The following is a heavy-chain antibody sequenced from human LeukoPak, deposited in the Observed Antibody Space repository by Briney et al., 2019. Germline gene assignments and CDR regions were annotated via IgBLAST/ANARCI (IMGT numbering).Heavy chain of an antibody. CDR3: ATRYGDKGAFDI. J-gene: IGHJ3*02. CDR1: GYAFTCYA. Sequence: AAGKVTCKASGYAFTCYATDWVRQAPGQGLEWMGWINAGNGNTKYSQKFQGRVPIPRDTSASTAYMELSSLRSEDPAVHYCATRYGDKGAFDIWGQGTMVPVSS. V-gene: IGHV1-3*01. CDR2: INAGNGNT. D-gene: IGHD4-17*01.